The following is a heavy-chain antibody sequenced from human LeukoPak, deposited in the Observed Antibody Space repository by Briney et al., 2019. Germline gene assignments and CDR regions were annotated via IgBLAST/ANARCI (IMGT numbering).Heavy chain of an antibody. CDR2: ISYDGSNK. Sequence: GRSLRLSCAASGFTFSSYAMHWVRQAPGKGLEWVAVISYDGSNKYYADSVKGRFTISRDNSKNTLYLQMNSLRAEDTAVYCCATGYSYGEGIDYWGQGTLVAVSS. D-gene: IGHD5-18*01. J-gene: IGHJ4*02. V-gene: IGHV3-30*04. CDR1: GFTFSSYA. CDR3: ATGYSYGEGIDY.